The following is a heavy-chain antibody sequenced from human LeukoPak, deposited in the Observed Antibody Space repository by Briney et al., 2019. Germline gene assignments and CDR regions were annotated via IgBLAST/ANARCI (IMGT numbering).Heavy chain of an antibody. Sequence: GGSLRLSCAASGNYWMHWVRQVPGKGLVWVSRINSDGSSTSYADSVKGRFTFSRDNAKNTLYLQMNSLRAEDTAVYYCAAGNDYGDYGDYWGQGTLVTVSS. V-gene: IGHV3-74*01. D-gene: IGHD4-17*01. J-gene: IGHJ4*02. CDR3: AAGNDYGDYGDY. CDR1: GNYW. CDR2: INSDGSST.